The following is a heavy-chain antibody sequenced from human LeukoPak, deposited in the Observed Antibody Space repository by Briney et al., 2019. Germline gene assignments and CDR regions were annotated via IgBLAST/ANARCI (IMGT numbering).Heavy chain of an antibody. Sequence: GASVKVSCKASGYTFTGYYMHWVRQAPGQGLEWMGIINPSGGSTSYAQKFQGRVTMTRDMSTSTVYMELSSLRSEDTAVYCCASRAYCGGDCYFGLDYWGQGTLVTVSS. D-gene: IGHD2-21*02. CDR1: GYTFTGYY. J-gene: IGHJ4*02. CDR2: INPSGGST. CDR3: ASRAYCGGDCYFGLDY. V-gene: IGHV1-46*01.